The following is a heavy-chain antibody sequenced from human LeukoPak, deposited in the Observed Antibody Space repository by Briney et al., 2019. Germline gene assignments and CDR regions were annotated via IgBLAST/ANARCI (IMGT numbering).Heavy chain of an antibody. CDR3: ARGGYSYGYMGYSDY. D-gene: IGHD5-18*01. CDR1: GYTFNYYG. V-gene: IGHV1-18*01. Sequence: ASVKVSCKASGYTFNYYGISCVRQAPGQGLEWMGWISAYTGSTNYAQRLQGRVTMTTDTSTSTAYMELRSLRSDDTAVYYCARGGYSYGYMGYSDYWGQGTLVTVSS. J-gene: IGHJ4*02. CDR2: ISAYTGST.